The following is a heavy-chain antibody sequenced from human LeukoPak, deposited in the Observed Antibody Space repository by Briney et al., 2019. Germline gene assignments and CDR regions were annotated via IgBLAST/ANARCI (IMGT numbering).Heavy chain of an antibody. CDR3: ARQAPKGIAVAGLDY. CDR2: IYYSGST. Sequence: SETLSLTCTVSGGSISSSSYYWGWIRQPPGKGLEWIGSIYYSGSTYYNPSLKSRVTISVDTSKNQFSLKLSSVTAADTAVYYCARQAPKGIAVAGLDYWGQGTLVTVSS. J-gene: IGHJ4*02. V-gene: IGHV4-39*01. D-gene: IGHD6-19*01. CDR1: GGSISSSSYY.